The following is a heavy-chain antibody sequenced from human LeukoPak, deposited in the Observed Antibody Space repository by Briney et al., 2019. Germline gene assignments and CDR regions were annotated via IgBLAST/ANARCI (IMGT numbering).Heavy chain of an antibody. V-gene: IGHV4-39*01. D-gene: IGHD3-9*01. CDR2: IYYSGSS. Sequence: SETLSLTCSVSGGSITNSSYYWGWIRQPPGKGLEWIGSIYYSGSSYHNPSLKSRVIMSVDTSNNQFSLKLSSVTAADTAVSSCASQYYDILTGYPYYFDYWGQGTPVTVSS. CDR3: ASQYYDILTGYPYYFDY. CDR1: GGSITNSSYY. J-gene: IGHJ4*02.